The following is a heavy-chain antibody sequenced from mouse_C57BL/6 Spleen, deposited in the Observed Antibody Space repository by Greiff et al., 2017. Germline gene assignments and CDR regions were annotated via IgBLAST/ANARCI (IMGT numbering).Heavy chain of an antibody. CDR1: GFTFSDYG. CDR3: AREEDY. V-gene: IGHV5-17*01. CDR2: ISRGSSTI. J-gene: IGHJ4*01. Sequence: EVMLVESGGGLVKPGGSLKLSCAASGFTFSDYGMHWVRQAPEQGLEWVAYISRGSSTIYYADTVKGRFTIARDNAKNTLFLQMTSLRSEDTAMYYCAREEDYWGQGTSVTVSS.